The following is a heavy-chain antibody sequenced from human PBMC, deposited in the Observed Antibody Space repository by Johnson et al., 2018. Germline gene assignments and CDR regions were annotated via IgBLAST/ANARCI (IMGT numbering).Heavy chain of an antibody. V-gene: IGHV3-21*01. CDR2: ITSSSTFI. CDR3: ARDRGGTYPDSFDI. J-gene: IGHJ3*02. Sequence: EVQLVQSGGGLVKPGESLRLSCEVSGFTFSYYNMNWVLQAPGKGLEWVSSITSSSTFIYYADSVKGRFTISRDNAKNSLHLQMNSLRAEDTAVYYCARDRGGTYPDSFDIWGHGTMVTVSS. D-gene: IGHD1-26*01. CDR1: GFTFSYYN.